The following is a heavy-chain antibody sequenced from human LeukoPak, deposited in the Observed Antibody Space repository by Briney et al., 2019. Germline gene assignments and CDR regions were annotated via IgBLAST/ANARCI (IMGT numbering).Heavy chain of an antibody. CDR1: GGSFSGYY. V-gene: IGHV4-34*01. CDR3: ARLSYYYDSSGYYDY. CDR2: INHSGST. D-gene: IGHD3-22*01. Sequence: PSETLSLTCAVYGGSFSGYYWSWIRQPPGKGLEWIGEINHSGSTNYNPSLKSRVTISVDTSKNQFSLRLSSVTAADTAVYYCARLSYYYDSSGYYDYWGKGTTVTISS. J-gene: IGHJ6*04.